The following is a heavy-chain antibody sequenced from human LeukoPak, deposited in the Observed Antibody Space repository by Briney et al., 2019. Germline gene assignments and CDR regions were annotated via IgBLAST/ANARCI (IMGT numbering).Heavy chain of an antibody. D-gene: IGHD4-17*01. Sequence: PSETLSLTCTVSGGSISSYYWSWIRQPPGKGLEWIGEINHSGSTNYNPSLKSRVTISVDTSKNQFSLKLSSVTAADTAVYYCARGPTVTTLESETNYGMDVWGQGTTVTVSS. CDR3: ARGPTVTTLESETNYGMDV. CDR2: INHSGST. V-gene: IGHV4-34*01. CDR1: GGSISSYY. J-gene: IGHJ6*02.